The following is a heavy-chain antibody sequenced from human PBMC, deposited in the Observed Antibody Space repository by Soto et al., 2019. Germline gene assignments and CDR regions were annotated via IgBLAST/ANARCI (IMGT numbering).Heavy chain of an antibody. CDR1: GFTFSSYD. Sequence: GGSLRLSCAASGFTFSSYDMHWVRQPTGKGLEWVSAIGSAGDTDYPGSVKGRFTISRENAKNSLFLQMSSLRTGDTAVYYCARVRGVGGMDVWGQGTTVTVSS. CDR2: IGSAGDT. V-gene: IGHV3-13*04. D-gene: IGHD1-26*01. J-gene: IGHJ6*02. CDR3: ARVRGVGGMDV.